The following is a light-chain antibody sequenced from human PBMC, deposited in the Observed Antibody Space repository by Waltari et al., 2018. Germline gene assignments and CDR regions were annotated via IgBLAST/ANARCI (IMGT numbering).Light chain of an antibody. CDR2: GAS. V-gene: IGKV4-1*01. J-gene: IGKJ3*01. CDR1: LSILHSPVDKNQ. CDR3: QQYYSTPFT. Sequence: DIVMTQSPDSLSVSLGERATINCKSSLSILHSPVDKNQLGGYQQKSGQSPKLLIYGASTRESGVPARFSGSGSVTDFTWTSSSLQTEDGAGYYGQQYYSTPFTFGPGTKVDSK.